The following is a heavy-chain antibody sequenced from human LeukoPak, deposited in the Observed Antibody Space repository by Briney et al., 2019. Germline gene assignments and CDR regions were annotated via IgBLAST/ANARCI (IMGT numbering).Heavy chain of an antibody. D-gene: IGHD3-22*01. Sequence: PGGSLRLSCAASGFTVSSNYMSWVRQAPGKGLEWVSVIYSGGSTYFADSVKGRFTISRDNSKNTLYLQMNSLRAEDTAVYYCARSYYDSSGYYPHAFHIWGQGTMVTVSS. J-gene: IGHJ3*02. CDR3: ARSYYDSSGYYPHAFHI. CDR1: GFTVSSNY. V-gene: IGHV3-53*01. CDR2: IYSGGST.